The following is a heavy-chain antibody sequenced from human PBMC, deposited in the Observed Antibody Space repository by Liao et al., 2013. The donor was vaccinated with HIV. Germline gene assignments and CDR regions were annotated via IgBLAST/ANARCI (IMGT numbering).Heavy chain of an antibody. D-gene: IGHD3-22*01. CDR3: ARDDSAYYSYYFDY. J-gene: IGHJ4*02. CDR2: IYYSGST. Sequence: QVQLQESGPGLVKPSETLSLTCTVSGGSISSYYWSWIRQPPGKGLEWIGYIYYSGSTNYNPSLKSRVTISVDTSKNQFSLRLSSVTAADTAVYYCARDDSAYYSYYFDYWGQGTLVTVSS. CDR1: GGSISSYY. V-gene: IGHV4-59*12.